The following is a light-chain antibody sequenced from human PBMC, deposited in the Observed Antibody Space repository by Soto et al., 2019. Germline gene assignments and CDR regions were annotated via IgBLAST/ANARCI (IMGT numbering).Light chain of an antibody. Sequence: DIQMTQSPSSLSASVGDRVTITCRASQAISNFVAWYQQKPGKSPTLLISEASTRQSGVPSRFSGRGSETDFTLTISRLQPEDFATYFWQNFNGAPYGFGQGTKLAVK. CDR2: EAS. V-gene: IGKV1-27*01. J-gene: IGKJ2*03. CDR1: QAISNF. CDR3: QNFNGAPYG.